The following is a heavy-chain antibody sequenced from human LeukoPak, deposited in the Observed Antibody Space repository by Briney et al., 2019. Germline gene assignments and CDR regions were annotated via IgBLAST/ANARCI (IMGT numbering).Heavy chain of an antibody. J-gene: IGHJ4*02. V-gene: IGHV1-46*03. D-gene: IGHD1-26*01. Sequence: PGASVKVSCKASGYTFTSYYMHWVRQAPGQGLEWMGIINPSGGSTSYAQKFRGRVTMTRDTSTSTVYMELSSMRSEDTAVYYCAKARRQWEPRAAVDYWGQGTLVTVSS. CDR1: GYTFTSYY. CDR2: INPSGGST. CDR3: AKARRQWEPRAAVDY.